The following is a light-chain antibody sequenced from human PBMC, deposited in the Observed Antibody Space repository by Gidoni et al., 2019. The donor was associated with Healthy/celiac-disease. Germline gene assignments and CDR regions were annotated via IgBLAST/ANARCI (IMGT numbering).Light chain of an antibody. CDR2: DAS. J-gene: IGLJ2*01. V-gene: IGLV3-21*02. Sequence: SYVLTQPPSVSVAPGQTARITCGGNNIGSKSVHWYQQEPGQAPVLVVYDASDRPSGIPERFSGSTSGNTATLTISRVEAGDEADYYCQVWDSSSDHVVFGGGTKLTVL. CDR3: QVWDSSSDHVV. CDR1: NIGSKS.